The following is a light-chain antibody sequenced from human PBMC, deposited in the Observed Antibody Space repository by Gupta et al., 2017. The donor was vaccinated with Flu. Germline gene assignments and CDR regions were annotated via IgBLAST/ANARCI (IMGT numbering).Light chain of an antibody. CDR2: EVT. Sequence: SITISCTGTSSDVGYSDYVSWYQQYPGKAPKLMIYEVTNRPSEISNRFSGSTYGNTASLTISGLQTEDEGDYYCTSYTSNNIRVFGGGTKLTVL. V-gene: IGLV2-14*01. J-gene: IGLJ3*02. CDR1: SSDVGYSDY. CDR3: TSYTSNNIRV.